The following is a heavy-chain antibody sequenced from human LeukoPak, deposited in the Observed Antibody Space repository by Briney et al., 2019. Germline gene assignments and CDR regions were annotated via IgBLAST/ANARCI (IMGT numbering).Heavy chain of an antibody. J-gene: IGHJ4*02. CDR1: GFTFSYYG. Sequence: GRSLRLSCAASGFTFSYYGMFWIHQAPGKGLEWVAMISFDGINKYYGDSVKGRFTISRDNSKSTLYLQMNSLRAEDTTVYYCAKDRRALRVFDFWGQGALVTVSS. CDR3: AKDRRALRVFDF. V-gene: IGHV3-30*18. CDR2: ISFDGINK.